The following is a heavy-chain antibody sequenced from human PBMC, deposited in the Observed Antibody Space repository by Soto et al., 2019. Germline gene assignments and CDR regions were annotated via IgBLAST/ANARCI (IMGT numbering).Heavy chain of an antibody. CDR1: GFVFRNAW. V-gene: IGHV3-15*07. Sequence: EVQLVDSGGGLVKPGGSLRLSCAASGFVFRNAWINWVRQAPGKGLEWVGRIKSGGATDFAALARGRFAITRDDSRNMAYMKMNNLDTEDTAVYYCTTDSYSTIIDVRFDFWGQGALVTVSS. CDR2: IKSGGAT. D-gene: IGHD3-22*01. CDR3: TTDSYSTIIDVRFDF. J-gene: IGHJ4*02.